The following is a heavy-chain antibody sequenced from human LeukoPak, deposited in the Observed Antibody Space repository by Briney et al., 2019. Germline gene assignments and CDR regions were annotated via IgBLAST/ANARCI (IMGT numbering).Heavy chain of an antibody. CDR3: ARAKRSTSCLDY. D-gene: IGHD2-2*01. CDR2: IYYSGST. Sequence: SETLSLTCTVSGGSISSYYWSWIRQPPGKGLEWIGYIYYSGSTNYNPSLKSRVTISVDTSKNQFSLKLSSVTAADTAVYYCARAKRSTSCLDYWGQGTLVTVSS. CDR1: GGSISSYY. V-gene: IGHV4-59*01. J-gene: IGHJ4*02.